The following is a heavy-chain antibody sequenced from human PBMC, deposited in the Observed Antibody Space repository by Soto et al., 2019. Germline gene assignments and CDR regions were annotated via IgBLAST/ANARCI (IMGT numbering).Heavy chain of an antibody. J-gene: IGHJ6*02. D-gene: IGHD3-22*01. CDR2: IYYSGSA. CDR1: GDSISSSDYY. V-gene: IGHV4-39*01. CDR3: ARRLYYDSSGFEGGGMDV. Sequence: SETLSLTCTVSGDSISSSDYYWGWIRQPPGKGLEWIGSIYYSGSASYHPSLKSRVTISVDTSKNQFSLKLSSVTAADTAVYYCARRLYYDSSGFEGGGMDVWGQGTTVTVSS.